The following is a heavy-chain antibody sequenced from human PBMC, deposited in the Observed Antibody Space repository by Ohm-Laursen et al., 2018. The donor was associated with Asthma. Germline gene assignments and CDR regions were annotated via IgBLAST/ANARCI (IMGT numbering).Heavy chain of an antibody. CDR3: ARDRWHSSSQSPPGYYYGMDV. Sequence: SSVKVSCNASGYTFTSYYMHWVRQAPGQGLEWMGIINPSGGSTSYAQKFQGRVTMTRDTSTSTVYMELSSLRSEDTAVYYCARDRWHSSSQSPPGYYYGMDVWGQGTTATVSS. CDR1: GYTFTSYY. V-gene: IGHV1-46*03. D-gene: IGHD6-13*01. CDR2: INPSGGST. J-gene: IGHJ6*02.